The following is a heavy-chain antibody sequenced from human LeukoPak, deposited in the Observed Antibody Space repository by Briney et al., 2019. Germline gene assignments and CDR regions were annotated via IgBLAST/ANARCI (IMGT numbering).Heavy chain of an antibody. Sequence: GESLKISYKGSGYTFTGYYMHWVRQAPGQGLEWMGWINPNSGGTNYAQKFQGRVTMTRDTSISTAYMELSRLRSDDTAVYYCARGAYSYGSSSSRSGMDVWGQGTTVTVSS. CDR3: ARGAYSYGSSSSRSGMDV. V-gene: IGHV1-2*02. CDR1: GYTFTGYY. CDR2: INPNSGGT. D-gene: IGHD5-18*01. J-gene: IGHJ6*02.